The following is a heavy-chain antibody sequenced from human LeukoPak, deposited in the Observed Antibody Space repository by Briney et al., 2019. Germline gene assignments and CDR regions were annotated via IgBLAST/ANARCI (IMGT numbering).Heavy chain of an antibody. Sequence: AEPLTLTCTVSGGSISSSSYYWRWIPQPPGKGLEWIGSIYYSGSTYHNPSLKSRITISIDTSKNQFSLKPSSVTAADTAVYYFARHADIVVVPAANGGWFDPWGQGTLVTVSS. V-gene: IGHV4-39*01. CDR2: IYYSGST. D-gene: IGHD2-2*01. J-gene: IGHJ5*02. CDR1: GGSISSSSYY. CDR3: ARHADIVVVPAANGGWFDP.